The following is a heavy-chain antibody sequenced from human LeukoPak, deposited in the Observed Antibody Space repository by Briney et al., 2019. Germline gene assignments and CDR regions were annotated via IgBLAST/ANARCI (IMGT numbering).Heavy chain of an antibody. CDR3: ARDQAPRMITFGGPRGWFDP. V-gene: IGHV1-2*02. J-gene: IGHJ5*02. Sequence: ASVTVSCTASGYTFTGYYRHWVRQAPGQGLEWMGWINPNRGGKNYAQKIQGRVIITRETKNKTAYMERSRLRADDPAVYYCARDQAPRMITFGGPRGWFDPWGQGTLVTVSS. CDR2: INPNRGGK. CDR1: GYTFTGYY. D-gene: IGHD3-16*01.